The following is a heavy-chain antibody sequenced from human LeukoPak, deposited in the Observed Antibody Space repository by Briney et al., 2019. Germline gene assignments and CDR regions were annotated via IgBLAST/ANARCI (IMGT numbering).Heavy chain of an antibody. J-gene: IGHJ4*02. CDR1: GGSFSGYY. D-gene: IGHD2-2*02. Sequence: PSETLSLTCAVYGGSFSGYYWSWIRQPPGKGLEWIGEINHSGSTNYNPSLKSRVTISVDTSKNQFSLKLSSVTAADTAVYYCARRVRVLYQPGGFDYWGQGTLVTVSS. CDR2: INHSGST. CDR3: ARRVRVLYQPGGFDY. V-gene: IGHV4-34*01.